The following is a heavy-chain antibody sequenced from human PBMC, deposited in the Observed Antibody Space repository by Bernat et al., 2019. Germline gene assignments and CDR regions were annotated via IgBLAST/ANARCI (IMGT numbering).Heavy chain of an antibody. D-gene: IGHD4-17*01. CDR1: GGSFSGYY. Sequence: VQLQQWGAVLLKPSETLSLTCAVYGGSFSGYYWSWIRQPPGKGLEWIGEINHSGSTNYNPSLKSRVTISVDTSKNQFSLKLSSVTAADTAVYYCARGGGRLTTVTPMDYWGQGTLVTVSS. J-gene: IGHJ4*02. CDR2: INHSGST. V-gene: IGHV4-34*01. CDR3: ARGGGRLTTVTPMDY.